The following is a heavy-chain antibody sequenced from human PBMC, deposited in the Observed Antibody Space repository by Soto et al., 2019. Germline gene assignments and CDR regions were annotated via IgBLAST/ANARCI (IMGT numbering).Heavy chain of an antibody. D-gene: IGHD2-15*01. CDR2: ISSSSSYI. Sequence: GGSLRLSCAASGFTFSSYSMNWVRQAPGKGLEWVSSISSSSSYIYYADSVKGRFTISRDNAKNSLYLQMNSLRAEDTAVYYCARVPLLVASPITGTGMDVWGQGTTVTVSS. CDR1: GFTFSSYS. CDR3: ARVPLLVASPITGTGMDV. J-gene: IGHJ6*02. V-gene: IGHV3-21*01.